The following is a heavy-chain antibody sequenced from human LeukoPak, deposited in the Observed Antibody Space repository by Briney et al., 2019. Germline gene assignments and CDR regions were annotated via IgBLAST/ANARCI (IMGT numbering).Heavy chain of an antibody. CDR3: ARGYSYGPNDAFDI. Sequence: SETLSLTCTVSGYSISSGYYWGWTRQPPGKGLEWIGSIYHSGSTYYNPSLKSRVTISVDTSKNQFSLKLSSVTAADTAVYYCARGYSYGPNDAFDIWGQGTMVTISS. D-gene: IGHD5-18*01. V-gene: IGHV4-38-2*02. CDR1: GYSISSGYY. CDR2: IYHSGST. J-gene: IGHJ3*02.